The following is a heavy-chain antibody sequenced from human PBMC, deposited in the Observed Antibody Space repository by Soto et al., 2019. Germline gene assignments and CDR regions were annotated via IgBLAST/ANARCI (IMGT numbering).Heavy chain of an antibody. J-gene: IGHJ4*02. CDR2: IKSKTDGGTT. CDR3: TTRFYYGSGSYYIKNY. Sequence: EVQLVESGGGLVKPGWSLRLSCAASGFTFSNAWMSWVRQAPGKGLEWVGRIKSKTDGGTTDYAAPVKGRFTISRDDSKNTLYLQMNSLKTEDTAVYYCTTRFYYGSGSYYIKNYWGQGTLVTVSS. D-gene: IGHD3-10*01. V-gene: IGHV3-15*01. CDR1: GFTFSNAW.